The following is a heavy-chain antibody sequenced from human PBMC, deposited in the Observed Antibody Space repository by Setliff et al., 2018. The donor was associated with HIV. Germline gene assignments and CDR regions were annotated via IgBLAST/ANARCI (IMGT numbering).Heavy chain of an antibody. CDR2: VDYNGRT. Sequence: SETLSLTCSVSSDSISRYYWSWIRQTPGKGLEWIGYVDYNGRTDYNPSLKSRVTISLAPSKNQVSLKLNSVTAADPAGYYCARDAPGSRNRWPYYFDFLGQGRLVTVSS. J-gene: IGHJ4*02. CDR3: ARDAPGSRNRWPYYFDF. CDR1: SDSISRYY. V-gene: IGHV4-59*01. D-gene: IGHD2-15*01.